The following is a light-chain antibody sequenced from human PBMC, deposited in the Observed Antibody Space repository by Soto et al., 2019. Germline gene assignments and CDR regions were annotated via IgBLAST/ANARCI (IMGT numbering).Light chain of an antibody. CDR2: DAS. V-gene: IGKV3-11*01. CDR1: QSVSNS. Sequence: EIVLTQSPATLSLSPGERVTLSCRASQSVSNSLAWFQQKPGQAPRLLIYDASNRATDIPARFSGSGSGTDFTLTISSLEPEDFAVYYCQQRRSWPRTFGQGTKLEIK. CDR3: QQRRSWPRT. J-gene: IGKJ2*01.